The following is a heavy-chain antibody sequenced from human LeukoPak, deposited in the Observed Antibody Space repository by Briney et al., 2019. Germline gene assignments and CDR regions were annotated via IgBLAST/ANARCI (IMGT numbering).Heavy chain of an antibody. CDR3: AREALFSNYYDSGGLDY. CDR2: IYYSGST. V-gene: IGHV4-59*01. D-gene: IGHD3-22*01. CDR1: GGSISSYY. Sequence: SETLSLTCTVSGGSISSYYWSWIRQPPGKGLEWIGYIYYSGSTNYNPSLKSRVTISVDTSKNQFSLKLSSVTAADTAVYYCAREALFSNYYDSGGLDYWGQGPLVTVSS. J-gene: IGHJ4*02.